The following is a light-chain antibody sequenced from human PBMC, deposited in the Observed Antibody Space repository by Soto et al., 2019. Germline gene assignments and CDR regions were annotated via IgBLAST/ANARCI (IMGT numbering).Light chain of an antibody. V-gene: IGLV2-14*01. CDR1: SSDVGGYNY. CDR3: RSYTTSGTPV. J-gene: IGLJ3*02. Sequence: QSALTQPASVSGSPGQSITISCTGTSSDVGGYNYLSWYQQHPGKAPKVMIYEVSNRPSGVSNRFSGSKSGNTASLTISGLQADDEDDYFCRSYTTSGTPVFGGGTKLTVL. CDR2: EVS.